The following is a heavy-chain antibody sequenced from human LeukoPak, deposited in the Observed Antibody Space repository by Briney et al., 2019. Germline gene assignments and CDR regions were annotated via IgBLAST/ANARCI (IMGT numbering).Heavy chain of an antibody. CDR2: IIPIFGTA. CDR3: ATTNNFIGSGSYYSDAFHI. CDR1: GGTFSRYA. D-gene: IGHD3-10*01. Sequence: SVKVSCKASGGTFSRYAISLARQAPGQGLEWMGGIIPIFGTANYAQKFQGRVTITADESTSTAYMELSSLRSEDTAVYYCATTNNFIGSGSYYSDAFHIWGQGTMVTVSS. J-gene: IGHJ3*02. V-gene: IGHV1-69*01.